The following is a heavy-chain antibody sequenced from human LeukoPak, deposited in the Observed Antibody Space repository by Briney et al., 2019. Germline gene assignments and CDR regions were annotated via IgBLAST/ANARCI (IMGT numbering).Heavy chain of an antibody. CDR2: ISHGGFA. Sequence: SETLSLTCAVYSGSFSGHYWSWIRQPPGKGLEWIGQISHGGFATYNPSLKSRVTISVVTSQKQVSLRLRSVTAADTAVYYCARHGDEYFGADWGQGVVVTVSS. J-gene: IGHJ4*02. CDR1: SGSFSGHY. D-gene: IGHD1-26*01. V-gene: IGHV4-34*01. CDR3: ARHGDEYFGAD.